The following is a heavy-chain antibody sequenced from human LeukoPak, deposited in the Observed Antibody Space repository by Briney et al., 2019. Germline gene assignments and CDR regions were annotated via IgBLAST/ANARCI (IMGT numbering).Heavy chain of an antibody. CDR3: AKDTSTISVSGTCFDY. J-gene: IGHJ4*02. D-gene: IGHD6-19*01. Sequence: GGTLRLSCAASGFSFSSYAMSWVRQAPGKGLEWVAFTRYDEDNKYYADSVKGRFTISRDNSKNTLYLQMNSLRAEDTAVYYCAKDTSTISVSGTCFDYWGQGTLVTVSS. V-gene: IGHV3-30*02. CDR2: TRYDEDNK. CDR1: GFSFSSYA.